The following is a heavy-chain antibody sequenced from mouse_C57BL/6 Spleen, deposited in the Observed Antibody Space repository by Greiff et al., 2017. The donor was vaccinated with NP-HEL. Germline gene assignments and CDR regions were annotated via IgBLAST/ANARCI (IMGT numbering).Heavy chain of an antibody. V-gene: IGHV1-81*01. CDR3: ANVWDWFAY. J-gene: IGHJ3*01. CDR1: GYTFTSYG. CDR2: IYPRSGNT. D-gene: IGHD4-1*01. Sequence: VKLVESGAELARPGASVKLSCKASGYTFTSYGISWVKQRTGQGLEWIGEIYPRSGNTYYNEKFKGKATMTADKSSSTAYMELRSLTSEDSAVYFCANVWDWFAYWGQGTLVTVSA.